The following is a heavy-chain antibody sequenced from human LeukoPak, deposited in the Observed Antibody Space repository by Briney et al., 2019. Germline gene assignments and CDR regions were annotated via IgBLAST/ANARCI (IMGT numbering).Heavy chain of an antibody. CDR2: IYYSGTT. V-gene: IGHV4-59*08. CDR3: ARHGGSYFYY. D-gene: IGHD1-26*01. J-gene: IGHJ4*02. Sequence: SETLSLTCTVSGGSISSYYWSWIRQAPGKGLEWIGYIYYSGTTKYNPSLMSRVTIPVDTSKNQFSLRLSSVAAADTAVYYCARHGGSYFYYWGQGTLVTVSS. CDR1: GGSISSYY.